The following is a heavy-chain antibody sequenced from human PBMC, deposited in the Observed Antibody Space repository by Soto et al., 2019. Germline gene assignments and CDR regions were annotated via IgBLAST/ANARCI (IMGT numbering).Heavy chain of an antibody. CDR3: AKDMVEWLQLSGAFDI. V-gene: IGHV3-9*01. J-gene: IGHJ3*02. D-gene: IGHD5-12*01. Sequence: QPGGSLRLSCAASGFTFDDYAMHWVRQAPGKGLEWVSGISWNSGSIGYADSVKGRFTISRDNAKNSLYLQMNSLRAEDTALYYCAKDMVEWLQLSGAFDIWGQGTMVTVSS. CDR1: GFTFDDYA. CDR2: ISWNSGSI.